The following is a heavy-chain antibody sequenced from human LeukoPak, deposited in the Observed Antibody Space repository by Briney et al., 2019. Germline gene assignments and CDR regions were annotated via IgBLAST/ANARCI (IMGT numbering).Heavy chain of an antibody. J-gene: IGHJ4*02. CDR1: GFTFSNYV. CDR3: AREGFKTGTI. Sequence: PGGSLRLSCAASGFTFSNYVMSWVRHVPGKGLEWVSTMSGSGSSTYYADSVKGRFTISRDNSKNTLYLQMNSLRAEDTAVYYCAREGFKTGTIWGQGTLVTVSS. V-gene: IGHV3-23*01. CDR2: MSGSGSST. D-gene: IGHD1-7*01.